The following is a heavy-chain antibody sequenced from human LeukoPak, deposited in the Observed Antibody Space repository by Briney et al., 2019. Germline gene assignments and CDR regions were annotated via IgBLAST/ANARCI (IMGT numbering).Heavy chain of an antibody. J-gene: IGHJ3*02. Sequence: GRSLRLSCAASGFTFSSYGMHWVRQAPGKGLEWVAVISYDGSNKYYADSVKGRFTISRDNSKNTLYLQMNSLRAEDTAVYYCAREGADHDAFDIWGQGTMVTVSS. D-gene: IGHD1-26*01. V-gene: IGHV3-30*03. CDR1: GFTFSSYG. CDR2: ISYDGSNK. CDR3: AREGADHDAFDI.